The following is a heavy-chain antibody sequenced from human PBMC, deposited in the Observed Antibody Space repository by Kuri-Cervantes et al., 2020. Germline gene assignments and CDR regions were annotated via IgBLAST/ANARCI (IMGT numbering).Heavy chain of an antibody. J-gene: IGHJ4*02. CDR1: GGSISSYYWG. CDR3: AHRIYDFWSGYSYYFDY. V-gene: IGHV2-5*02. D-gene: IGHD3-3*01. Sequence: TLSLTCTVSGGSISSYYWGWIRQPPGKALEWLALIYWDDDKRYSPSLKSRLTITKDTSKNQVVLTMTNMDPVDTATYYCAHRIYDFWSGYSYYFDYWGQGTLVTVSS. CDR2: IYWDDDK.